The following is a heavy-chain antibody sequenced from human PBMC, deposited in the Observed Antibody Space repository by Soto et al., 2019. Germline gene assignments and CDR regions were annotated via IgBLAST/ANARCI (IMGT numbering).Heavy chain of an antibody. CDR1: GGSIRSGDSY. D-gene: IGHD3-22*01. V-gene: IGHV4-30-4*01. CDR2: IYYSGST. Sequence: SETLSLTCTVSGGSIRSGDSYWSWIRQPPGKGLEWIGYIYYSGSTYYNPSLKSRVTISLDTSKNQFSLNLSSVTAADTAVYYCARTHYSDRSGTDYWGQGTLVTVS. CDR3: ARTHYSDRSGTDY. J-gene: IGHJ4*02.